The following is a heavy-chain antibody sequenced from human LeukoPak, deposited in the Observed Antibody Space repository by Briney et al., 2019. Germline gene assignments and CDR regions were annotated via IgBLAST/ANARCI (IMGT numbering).Heavy chain of an antibody. CDR3: AKARRSCMDV. V-gene: IGHV3-30*18. D-gene: IGHD5-24*01. Sequence: GGSLRLSCAASGFIFSRYGMSWVRQAPGKGLEWVAVISYDGSNKYYADSVKGRFTISRDNSKNTLYLQMNSLRAEDTAVYYCAKARRSCMDVWGQGTTVTVSS. J-gene: IGHJ6*02. CDR1: GFIFSRYG. CDR2: ISYDGSNK.